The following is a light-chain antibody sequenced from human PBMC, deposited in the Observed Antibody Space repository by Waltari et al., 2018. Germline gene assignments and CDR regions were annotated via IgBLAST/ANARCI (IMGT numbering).Light chain of an antibody. CDR2: DGS. Sequence: QSALTQPASVSGSPGQSITISCTGTSSDIGGYNYVSWFQQHPGKAPKLIIYDGSDRPSGVSYRFSGSKSGNTASLTISGLQAEDEADYYCISYTSDTTFVFGAGTKVTVL. V-gene: IGLV2-14*01. CDR3: ISYTSDTTFV. J-gene: IGLJ1*01. CDR1: SSDIGGYNY.